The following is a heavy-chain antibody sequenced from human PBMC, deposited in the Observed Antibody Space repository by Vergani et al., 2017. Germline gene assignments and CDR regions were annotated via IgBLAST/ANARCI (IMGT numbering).Heavy chain of an antibody. CDR3: ARDNDASIAAADYYYYGMDV. Sequence: QVQLQESGPGLVKPSETLSLTCTVSGGSISSYYWSWIRQPAGKGLEWIGRIYTSGSTNYNPSLKSRVTMSVDTSKNQFSLKLSSVTAADTAVYYCARDNDASIAAADYYYYGMDVWGQGTTVTVSS. D-gene: IGHD6-13*01. CDR1: GGSISSYY. J-gene: IGHJ6*02. CDR2: IYTSGST. V-gene: IGHV4-4*07.